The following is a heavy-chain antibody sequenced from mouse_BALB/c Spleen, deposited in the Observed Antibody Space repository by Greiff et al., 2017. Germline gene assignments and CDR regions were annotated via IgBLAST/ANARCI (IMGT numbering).Heavy chain of an antibody. V-gene: IGHV2-6-4*01. CDR1: GFSLSRYS. D-gene: IGHD2-1*01. Sequence: VHLVESGPGLVAPSQSLSITCTVSGFSLSRYSVHWVRQPPGKGLEWLGMIWGGGSTDYNSALKSRLSISKDNSKSQVFLKMNSLQTDDTAMYYCARSSYYYGNPYWYFDVWGAGTTVTVSS. CDR3: ARSSYYYGNPYWYFDV. CDR2: IWGGGST. J-gene: IGHJ1*01.